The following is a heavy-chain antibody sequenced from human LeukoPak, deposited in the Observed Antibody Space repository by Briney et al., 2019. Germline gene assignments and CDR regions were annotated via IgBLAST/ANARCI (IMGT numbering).Heavy chain of an antibody. V-gene: IGHV3-23*01. CDR3: AEGHRWHDY. CDR1: GFTFTSYA. CDR2: ISNSGGNT. Sequence: GGSLRLSCAASGFTFTSYAMSWVRQAPGEGLEWVSGISNSGGNTYYADSVKGRFTISRDNSKNTLYLQMKSLRVEDTAVYYCAEGHRWHDYWGQGTLVTVSS. D-gene: IGHD4-23*01. J-gene: IGHJ4*02.